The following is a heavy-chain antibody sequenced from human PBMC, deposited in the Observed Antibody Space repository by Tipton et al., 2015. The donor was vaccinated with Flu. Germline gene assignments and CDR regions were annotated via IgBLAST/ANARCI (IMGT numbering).Heavy chain of an antibody. J-gene: IGHJ4*02. CDR3: AREKIPNSYYYDSSGYTNYFDS. Sequence: TLSLTCTVSGGSIRSSSYYWGWIRQPPGKGLEWIGSVYYSGSTYYNPSLKSRVTISLDTSKKEFSLDLRSVTAADTAIYYCAREKIPNSYYYDSSGYTNYFDSWGQGTPVTVSS. V-gene: IGHV4-39*02. D-gene: IGHD3-22*01. CDR1: GGSIRSSSYY. CDR2: VYYSGST.